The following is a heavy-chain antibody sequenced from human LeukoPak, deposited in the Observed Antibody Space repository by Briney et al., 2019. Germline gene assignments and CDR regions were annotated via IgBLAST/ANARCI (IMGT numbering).Heavy chain of an antibody. CDR2: IIPIFGTA. V-gene: IGHV1-69*06. CDR1: GGTFSSYA. Sequence: SVKVSCKASGGTFSSYAISWVRQAPGQGLEWMGGIIPIFGTANYAQRFQGRVTITADKSTSTAYMELSSLRSEDTAVYYCARAHLRYFDPIYGMDVRGKGTTVTVSS. J-gene: IGHJ6*04. D-gene: IGHD3-9*01. CDR3: ARAHLRYFDPIYGMDV.